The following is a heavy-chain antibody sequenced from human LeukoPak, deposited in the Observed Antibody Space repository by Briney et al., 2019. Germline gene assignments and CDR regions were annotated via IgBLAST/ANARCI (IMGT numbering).Heavy chain of an antibody. J-gene: IGHJ3*01. Sequence: SETLSLTCSVSGASVYSDSSYWTWIRQAPGKGLEWIGYVDYRGGTKYNASLKSRVTISLETSKNQFSLKLNSVIAADTAVYYCAREVATSYYDSGGYHRQTESFDFWGQGKMVTVSS. D-gene: IGHD3-22*01. CDR3: AREVATSYYDSGGYHRQTESFDF. CDR1: GASVYSDSSY. CDR2: VDYRGGT. V-gene: IGHV4-61*01.